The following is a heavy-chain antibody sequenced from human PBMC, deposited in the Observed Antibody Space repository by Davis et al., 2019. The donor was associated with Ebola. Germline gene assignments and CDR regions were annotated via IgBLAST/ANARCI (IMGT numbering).Heavy chain of an antibody. D-gene: IGHD5-12*01. J-gene: IGHJ4*02. CDR1: GYTFTSYA. Sequence: ASVKVSCKASGYTFTSYAMHWVRQAPGQRLEWMGWINAGNGNTKYSQKFQGRVTITRDTSASTAYMELSSLRSEDTAVYYCARGSWYSGYDGHDYWGQGTLVTVSS. CDR2: INAGNGNT. CDR3: ARGSWYSGYDGHDY. V-gene: IGHV1-3*01.